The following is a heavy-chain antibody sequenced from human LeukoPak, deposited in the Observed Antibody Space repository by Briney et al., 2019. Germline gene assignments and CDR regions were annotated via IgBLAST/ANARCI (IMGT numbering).Heavy chain of an antibody. Sequence: GGSLRLSCAASGFTFSSYWMHWVRQAPGKGLVWVSRINSDGSSTSYADSVKGRFTISGDNAKNTLYLQMNSLRAEDTAVYYCARAGVPSQWLVLYYFDYWGQGTLVTVSS. CDR3: ARAGVPSQWLVLYYFDY. V-gene: IGHV3-74*01. CDR1: GFTFSSYW. J-gene: IGHJ4*02. D-gene: IGHD6-19*01. CDR2: INSDGSST.